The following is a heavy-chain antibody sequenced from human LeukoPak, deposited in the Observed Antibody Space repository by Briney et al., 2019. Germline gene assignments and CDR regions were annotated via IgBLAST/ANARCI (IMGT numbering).Heavy chain of an antibody. J-gene: IGHJ6*03. CDR3: ARDGFRVTTTFTYYYYYYMDV. V-gene: IGHV1-2*02. CDR2: INPHTGAT. Sequence: ASVKVSCKASGYRFTGDHIHWVRQAPGQGLEWMGWINPHTGATNYAQKFQGRVTMTRDTSVSTASMELNRLKSDDTAVCYCARDGFRVTTTFTYYYYYYMDVWGEGTTVTVSS. D-gene: IGHD4-11*01. CDR1: GYRFTGDH.